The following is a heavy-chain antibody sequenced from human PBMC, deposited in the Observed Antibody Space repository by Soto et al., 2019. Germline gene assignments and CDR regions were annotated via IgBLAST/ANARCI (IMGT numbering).Heavy chain of an antibody. CDR3: ARGVRSVLDY. CDR1: GFIFSNFG. D-gene: IGHD6-6*01. Sequence: QVQLVESGGGVVQPGGSLRLSCVASGFIFSNFGMHWVRQAPGKGLEWVAVISSDEKIKQYADSVTGRFAISRDNSKNTLYLQMTSLRAEDTAIYYGARGVRSVLDYWCQGTLVTVSS. CDR2: ISSDEKIK. V-gene: IGHV3-33*01. J-gene: IGHJ4*02.